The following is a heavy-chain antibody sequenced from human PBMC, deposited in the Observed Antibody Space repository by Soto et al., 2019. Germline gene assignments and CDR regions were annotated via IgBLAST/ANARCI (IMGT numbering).Heavy chain of an antibody. CDR1: GYTFTSYD. CDR3: ARAWYYYDSSGYYYVQYYFDY. D-gene: IGHD3-22*01. Sequence: VASVKVSCKASGYTFTSYDINWVRQATGQGLEWMGWISAYNGNTNYAQKLQGRVTMTTDTSTSTAYMELRSLRSDDTAVYYCARAWYYYDSSGYYYVQYYFDYWGQGTLVTVSS. V-gene: IGHV1-18*01. CDR2: ISAYNGNT. J-gene: IGHJ4*02.